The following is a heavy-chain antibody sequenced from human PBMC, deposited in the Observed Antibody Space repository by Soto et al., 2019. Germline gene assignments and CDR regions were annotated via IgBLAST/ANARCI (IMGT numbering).Heavy chain of an antibody. V-gene: IGHV3-74*01. CDR3: VRDSHGDY. CDR1: GFTFSNYW. J-gene: IGHJ4*02. Sequence: EVQLVESGGGLVQPGGSLRLSCAGSGFTFSNYWMQWVRQAPGKGLEWVSRIDHDGPTDYADSVRGRFTISRDNAENTLDLQMNSLRPEDTAVYYCVRDSHGDYWGQGTLVTVSS. CDR2: IDHDGPT.